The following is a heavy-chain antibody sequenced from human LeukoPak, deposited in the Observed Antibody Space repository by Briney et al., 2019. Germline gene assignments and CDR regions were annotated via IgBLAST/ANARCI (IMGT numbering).Heavy chain of an antibody. J-gene: IGHJ3*02. CDR2: ISGSGGST. Sequence: GGSLRLSCAASGFTFSSYAMSWVRQAPGKGLEWVSAISGSGGSTYYADSVKGRFTISREDAKNSLYLQMNSLRAEDTAVYYCAKVHSNYRNDAFDIWGQGTMVTVSS. CDR3: AKVHSNYRNDAFDI. V-gene: IGHV3-23*01. CDR1: GFTFSSYA. D-gene: IGHD4-11*01.